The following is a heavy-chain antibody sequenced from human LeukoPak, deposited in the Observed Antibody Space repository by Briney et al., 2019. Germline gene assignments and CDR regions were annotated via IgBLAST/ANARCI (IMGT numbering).Heavy chain of an antibody. D-gene: IGHD6-13*01. CDR1: GGSISSYY. Sequence: ETLSLTCTVSGGSISSYYWSWIRQPPGKGLEWVSAISGSGGSTYYADSVKGRFTISRDNSKNTLYLQMNSLRAEDTAVYYCAKTGTPWYYFDYWGQGTLVTVSS. CDR2: ISGSGGST. CDR3: AKTGTPWYYFDY. J-gene: IGHJ4*02. V-gene: IGHV3-23*01.